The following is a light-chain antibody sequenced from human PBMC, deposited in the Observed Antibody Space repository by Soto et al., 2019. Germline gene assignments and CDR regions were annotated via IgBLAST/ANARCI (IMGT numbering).Light chain of an antibody. Sequence: QSALTQPASVSGSPGQSITISCIGPSSDVGTYNLVSWFQQHPGKAPKLTIYEGSKRPSGVSNRFSGSKSGNAASLTISGLQAEDEADYYCCSYAGSSTFVFGGGTQLTVL. CDR3: CSYAGSSTFV. J-gene: IGLJ2*01. CDR2: EGS. CDR1: SSDVGTYNL. V-gene: IGLV2-23*03.